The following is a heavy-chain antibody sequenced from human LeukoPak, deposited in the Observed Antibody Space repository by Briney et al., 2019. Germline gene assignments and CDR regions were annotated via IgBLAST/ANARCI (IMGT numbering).Heavy chain of an antibody. Sequence: GGSLRLSCAASGFAVSGDYMSWVRQAPGKGLDWVSITHRDDRTYYADSAKGRFTISRDISKNTLYLQMNALRAEDTAVYYCATRIFWGQGTLVTVSS. CDR2: THRDDRT. CDR3: ATRIF. D-gene: IGHD3-3*02. CDR1: GFAVSGDY. J-gene: IGHJ4*02. V-gene: IGHV3-53*01.